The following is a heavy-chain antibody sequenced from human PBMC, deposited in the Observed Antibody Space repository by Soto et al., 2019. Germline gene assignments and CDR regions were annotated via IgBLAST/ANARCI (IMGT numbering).Heavy chain of an antibody. CDR3: TTSTVTPSADAFDI. CDR1: GFTFSNAW. V-gene: IGHV3-15*01. CDR2: IKSKTDGGTT. D-gene: IGHD4-17*01. Sequence: GGSLRLSCAASGFTFSNAWMSWVRQAPGKGLEWVGRIKSKTDGGTTDYAAPVKGRFTISRDDSKNTLYLQMNSLKTEDTAVYYCTTSTVTPSADAFDIWGQGTMVTVSS. J-gene: IGHJ3*02.